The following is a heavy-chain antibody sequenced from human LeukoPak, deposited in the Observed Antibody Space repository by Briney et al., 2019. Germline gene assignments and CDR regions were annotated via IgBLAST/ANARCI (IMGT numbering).Heavy chain of an antibody. CDR1: GFTFDDYA. V-gene: IGHV3-23*01. D-gene: IGHD2-2*01. CDR2: ISGSGGST. J-gene: IGHJ4*02. Sequence: GGSLRLSCAASGFTFDDYAMHWVRQAPGKGLEWVSAISGSGGSTYYADSVKGRFTISRDNSKNTLYLQMNSLRAEDTAVYYCAKADHQLPLDYWGQGTLVTVSS. CDR3: AKADHQLPLDY.